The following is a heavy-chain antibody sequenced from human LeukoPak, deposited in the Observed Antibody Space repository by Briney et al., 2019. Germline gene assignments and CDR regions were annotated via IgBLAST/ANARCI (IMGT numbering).Heavy chain of an antibody. CDR2: INHSGST. Sequence: SETLSLTRAVYGGSFSGYYWSWIRQPPGKGLEWIGEINHSGSTNYNPSLKSRVTISVDTSKNQFSLKLSSVTAADTAVSYCARGKYSYGARRYYYGMDVWGQGTTVTVSS. CDR3: ARGKYSYGARRYYYGMDV. CDR1: GGSFSGYY. V-gene: IGHV4-34*01. D-gene: IGHD5-18*01. J-gene: IGHJ6*02.